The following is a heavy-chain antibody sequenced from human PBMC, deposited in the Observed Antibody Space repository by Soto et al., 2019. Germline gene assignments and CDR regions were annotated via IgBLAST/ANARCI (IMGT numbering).Heavy chain of an antibody. Sequence: PGGSLRLSCAASVFTFSSYGMHWVRQAPDKGLEWVAVISYDGSNKYYADSVKGRFTITRDNSKNTLYLQMNSLRAEDTAVYYCAIYNSFLEWLLDNYYYDMDVWGQGTTVTVSS. CDR1: VFTFSSYG. J-gene: IGHJ6*02. CDR2: ISYDGSNK. V-gene: IGHV3-30*03. CDR3: AIYNSFLEWLLDNYYYDMDV. D-gene: IGHD3-3*01.